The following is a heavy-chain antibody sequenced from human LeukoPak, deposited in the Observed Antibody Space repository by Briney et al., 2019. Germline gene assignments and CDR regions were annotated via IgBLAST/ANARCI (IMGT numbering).Heavy chain of an antibody. D-gene: IGHD4-17*01. V-gene: IGHV3-23*01. CDR3: LGVNTVTLPSDVY. Sequence: GGSLRLSCAASGFTVSSNYAMSWVRQAPGKGLEWLAAIRYSGRTTYYADSVEGRFTLSSDNSKNALYLQMNNLRAEDTAVYATLGVNTVTLPSDVYWGQGTLVTVSS. CDR1: GFTVSSNYA. CDR2: IRYSGRTT. J-gene: IGHJ4*02.